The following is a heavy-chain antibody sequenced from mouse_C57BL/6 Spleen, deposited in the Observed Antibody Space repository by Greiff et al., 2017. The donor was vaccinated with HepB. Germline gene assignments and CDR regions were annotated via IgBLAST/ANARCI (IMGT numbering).Heavy chain of an antibody. V-gene: IGHV5-4*01. Sequence: EVQLVESGGGLVKPGGSLKLSCAASGFTFSSYAMSWVRQTPEKRLEWVATISDGGSYTYYTDNVKGRFTISRDNAKNNLYLQMRHLKSEDTAMYYCASVHYCDGVEAYWGQGTLVTVSA. CDR1: GFTFSSYA. J-gene: IGHJ3*01. D-gene: IGHD2-13*01. CDR2: ISDGGSYT. CDR3: ASVHYCDGVEAY.